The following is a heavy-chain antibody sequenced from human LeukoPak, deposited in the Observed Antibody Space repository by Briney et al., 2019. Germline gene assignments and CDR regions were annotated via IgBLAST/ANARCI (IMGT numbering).Heavy chain of an antibody. CDR3: ARDGEWELRGAFDI. V-gene: IGHV4-4*07. CDR1: GGSISGYY. J-gene: IGHJ3*02. Sequence: SETLSLTCTVSGGSISGYYWSWIRQPAGKGLEWIGRIYTSGSTNYNPSLKSRVTMSVDTSKNQFSLKLSSVTAADTAVYYCARDGEWELRGAFDIWGQGTMVTVSS. D-gene: IGHD1-26*01. CDR2: IYTSGST.